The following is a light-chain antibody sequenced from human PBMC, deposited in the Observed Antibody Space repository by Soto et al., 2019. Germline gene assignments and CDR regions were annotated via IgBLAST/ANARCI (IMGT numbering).Light chain of an antibody. CDR2: GAS. CDR1: QSFDRRY. V-gene: IGKV3-20*01. J-gene: IGKJ5*01. Sequence: EIVLTQSPGTLSLSPGESATLSCRASQSFDRRYLAWYQQKPGQAPRLLIDGASRRATGIPDRFTASVSGPDFTLTITRPAPEDSAVYFCQQFGSSFITFGQGTRLEIK. CDR3: QQFGSSFIT.